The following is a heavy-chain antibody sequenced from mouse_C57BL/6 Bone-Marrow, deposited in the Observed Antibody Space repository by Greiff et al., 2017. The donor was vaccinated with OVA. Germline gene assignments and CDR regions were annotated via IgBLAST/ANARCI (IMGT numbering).Heavy chain of an antibody. CDR2: IDPEDGET. D-gene: IGHD1-1*01. CDR3: ALSYYGSSYRFAY. CDR1: GFNIKDYY. J-gene: IGHJ3*01. Sequence: VQLQQSGAELVKPGASVKLSCTASGFNIKDYYMHWVKQRTEQGLEWIGRIDPEDGETKYAPKFQGKATITADTSSNTAYRQLSSLTSEDTAVYYCALSYYGSSYRFAYWGQGTLVTVSA. V-gene: IGHV14-2*01.